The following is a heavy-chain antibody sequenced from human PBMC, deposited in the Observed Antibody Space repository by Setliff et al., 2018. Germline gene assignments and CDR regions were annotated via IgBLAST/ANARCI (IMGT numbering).Heavy chain of an antibody. Sequence: PSETLSLTCTVPGGSMSSISYYWGWIRQPPGKGLEWIGTIYYRGINFSNPSLRSRVTMSVDTSKNQFSLNLTSVTAADTAIYYCARASVVHAVTIGYWGQGTLVTVSS. V-gene: IGHV4-39*01. CDR3: ARASVVHAVTIGY. CDR2: IYYRGIN. CDR1: GGSMSSISYY. D-gene: IGHD4-4*01. J-gene: IGHJ4*02.